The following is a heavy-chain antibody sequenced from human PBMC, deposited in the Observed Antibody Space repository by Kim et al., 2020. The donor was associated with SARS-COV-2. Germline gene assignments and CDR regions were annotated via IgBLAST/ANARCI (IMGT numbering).Heavy chain of an antibody. V-gene: IGHV4-59*01. J-gene: IGHJ3*02. Sequence: SNPPLKSRVTISVDTSNNQFSLKLSSVTAADTAVYYCARDSEDVSYAFDIWGQGTMVTVSS. CDR3: ARDSEDVSYAFDI.